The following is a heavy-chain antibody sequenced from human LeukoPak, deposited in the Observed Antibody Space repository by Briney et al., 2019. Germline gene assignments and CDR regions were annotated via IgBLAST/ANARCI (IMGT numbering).Heavy chain of an antibody. V-gene: IGHV1-18*01. D-gene: IGHD6-19*01. J-gene: IGHJ4*02. CDR2: ISAYNGNT. CDR1: GYTFTSYG. CDR3: ARDLRVYSSGWSTLGY. Sequence: ASVKVSCKASGYTFTSYGISWVRQAPGQGLEWMGWISAYNGNTNYAQKLQGRVTMTTDTSTSTAYMELRSLRSDDTAVYYCARDLRVYSSGWSTLGYWGQGTLVTASS.